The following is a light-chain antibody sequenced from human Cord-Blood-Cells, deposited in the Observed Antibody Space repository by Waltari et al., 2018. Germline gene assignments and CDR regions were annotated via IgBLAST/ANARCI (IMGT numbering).Light chain of an antibody. CDR3: SSYTSSSTWV. CDR2: DVS. V-gene: IGLV2-14*01. J-gene: IGLJ3*02. Sequence: QSALTQPASVSGSPGQSITISCTGTSSDGGGYNYVSWYQQHPGKAPKLMIYDVSNRPSGVSNRFSGSKSGNTASQTISGLQAEDEADYYCSSYTSSSTWVFGGGTKLTVL. CDR1: SSDGGGYNY.